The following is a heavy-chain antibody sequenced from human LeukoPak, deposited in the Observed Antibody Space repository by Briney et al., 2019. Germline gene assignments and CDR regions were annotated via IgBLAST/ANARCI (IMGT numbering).Heavy chain of an antibody. V-gene: IGHV3-23*01. D-gene: IGHD3-22*01. Sequence: GGSLRLSCAASGFTFSSYAMSWVRQAPGKGLEWVSAISGSGGSTYYADSVKGRFTISRDNSKNTLYLQMNSLRAEDTAVYYCAKDRGLYYYDSSGYPDAFDIWGQGTMVTVSS. CDR3: AKDRGLYYYDSSGYPDAFDI. J-gene: IGHJ3*02. CDR2: ISGSGGST. CDR1: GFTFSSYA.